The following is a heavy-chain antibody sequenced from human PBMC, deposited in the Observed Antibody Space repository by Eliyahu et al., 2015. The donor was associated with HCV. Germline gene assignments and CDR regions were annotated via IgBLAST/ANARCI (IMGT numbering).Heavy chain of an antibody. CDR2: ISYDGSNK. CDR1: GFTFSSYG. CDR3: AKDLGRTHDY. J-gene: IGHJ4*02. V-gene: IGHV3-30*18. Sequence: QVQLVESGGGVVQPGRSLXLSCAASGFTFSSYGMHWVRQAPGKGLEWVAVISYDGSNKYYADSVKGRFTISRDNSKNTLYLQMNSLRAEDTAVYYCAKDLGRTHDYWGQGTLVTVSS. D-gene: IGHD1-7*01.